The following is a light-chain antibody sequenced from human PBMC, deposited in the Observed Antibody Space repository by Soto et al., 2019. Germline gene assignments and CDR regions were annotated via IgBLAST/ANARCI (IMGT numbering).Light chain of an antibody. Sequence: EIVLTRSPGTLSLSPGEGATLSCRASQSVSGSYLAWYQQKPGQAPRLLIYGASSRATGIPARFSGSGSETDFTLSTSRLEPEDFAVYYCQQHGRLLTFGGGTKVEIK. CDR3: QQHGRLLT. J-gene: IGKJ4*01. V-gene: IGKV3-20*01. CDR2: GAS. CDR1: QSVSGSY.